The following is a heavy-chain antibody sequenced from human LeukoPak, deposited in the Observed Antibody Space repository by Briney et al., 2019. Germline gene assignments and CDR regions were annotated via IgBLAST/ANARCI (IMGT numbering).Heavy chain of an antibody. CDR1: GGSFSGYY. J-gene: IGHJ4*02. Sequence: SKTLSLTCAVYGGSFSGYYWGWIRQPPGKGLEWIGEINHSGSTNYNPSLKSRVTISVDTSKNQFSLKLSSVTAADTAVYYCARAPYYYGHFDYWGQGTLVTVSS. D-gene: IGHD3-10*01. V-gene: IGHV4-34*01. CDR2: INHSGST. CDR3: ARAPYYYGHFDY.